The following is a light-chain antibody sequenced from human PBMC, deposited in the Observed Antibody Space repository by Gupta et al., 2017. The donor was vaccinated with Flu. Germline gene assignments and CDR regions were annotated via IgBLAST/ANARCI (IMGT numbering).Light chain of an antibody. CDR1: QGLVYY. Sequence: ATLSLSPGERATLSCRASQGLVYYLAWYQQKPGQPPRLLIYDASNRATGIPARFSGSGSGTDFTLTISSLEPEDFAVYYCQHRSIWPQVTFAQGTRLDIK. CDR2: DAS. CDR3: QHRSIWPQVT. J-gene: IGKJ5*01. V-gene: IGKV3-11*01.